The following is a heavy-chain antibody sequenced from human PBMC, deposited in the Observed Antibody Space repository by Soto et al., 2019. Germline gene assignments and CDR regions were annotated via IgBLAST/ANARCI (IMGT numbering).Heavy chain of an antibody. CDR1: GYTFTSYG. D-gene: IGHD3-22*01. Sequence: ASVKVSCRASGYTFTSYGVSWGRQAPGQGLEWMGWISAYNGNTNYAQKLQRRVTMTIDTSTSTAYMELRSLRSDDTAVYYCARDYYDSSGYYWTFDYWGQGTLVTVSS. J-gene: IGHJ4*02. CDR3: ARDYYDSSGYYWTFDY. CDR2: ISAYNGNT. V-gene: IGHV1-18*04.